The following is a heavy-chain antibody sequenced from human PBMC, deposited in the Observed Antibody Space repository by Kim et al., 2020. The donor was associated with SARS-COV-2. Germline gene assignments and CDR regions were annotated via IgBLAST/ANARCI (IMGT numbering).Heavy chain of an antibody. V-gene: IGHV3-11*05. CDR3: ARVPVGSSSWYYFDY. D-gene: IGHD6-13*01. Sequence: ADYLKSRFTVSIDNAKNSLCLQMNSLRVDDAAVYYCARVPVGSSSWYYFDYWGQGTLVTVSS. J-gene: IGHJ4*02.